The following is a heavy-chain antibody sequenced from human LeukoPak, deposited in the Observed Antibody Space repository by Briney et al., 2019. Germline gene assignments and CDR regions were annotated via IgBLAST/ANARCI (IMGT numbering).Heavy chain of an antibody. CDR3: ARLRAYYYGSGSYDY. CDR1: GGSFSGYY. Sequence: PSETLSLTCAVYGGSFSGYYWSWIRQPPGKGLEWIGEINHSGSTNYNPSLKSRVTISVDTSMNQFSLKLSSVTAADTAVYYCARLRAYYYGSGSYDYWGQGTLVTVSS. D-gene: IGHD3-10*01. J-gene: IGHJ4*02. CDR2: INHSGST. V-gene: IGHV4-34*01.